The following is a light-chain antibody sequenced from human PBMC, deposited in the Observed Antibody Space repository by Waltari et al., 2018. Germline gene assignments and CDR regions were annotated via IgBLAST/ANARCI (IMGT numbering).Light chain of an antibody. CDR3: QQSYRTPPT. J-gene: IGKJ1*01. V-gene: IGKV1-39*01. CDR1: QSISSY. Sequence: DIQMTQSPSSLSASVGDRVTITCRASQSISSYLNWYQQKPGKAPKRLIYAASSLQSGVPSRFSGSAAVTDFTLSISRLQREDFATYYCQQSYRTPPTFGEGTKVEIK. CDR2: AAS.